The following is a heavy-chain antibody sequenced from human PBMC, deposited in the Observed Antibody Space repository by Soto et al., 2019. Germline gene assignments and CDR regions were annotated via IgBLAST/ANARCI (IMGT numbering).Heavy chain of an antibody. V-gene: IGHV3-23*01. D-gene: IGHD6-13*01. CDR1: GFTFSSYA. CDR3: AKDIALIPSSVAAAGSTTFDY. Sequence: GGSLRLSCAASGFTFSSYAMSWVRQAPGKGLEWVSAISGSGGSTYYADSVKGRFTISRDNSKNTLYLQMNSLRAEDTAVYYCAKDIALIPSSVAAAGSTTFDYWGQGTLVTVSS. J-gene: IGHJ4*02. CDR2: ISGSGGST.